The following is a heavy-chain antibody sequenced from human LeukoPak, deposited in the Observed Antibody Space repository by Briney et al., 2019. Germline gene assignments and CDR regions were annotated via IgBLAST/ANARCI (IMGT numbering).Heavy chain of an antibody. CDR3: ARESGGNTPYYFDY. CDR1: GFTFSSYA. Sequence: QPGRSLRLSCAASGFTFSSYALHWVRQSPGKGLEWVAVISYDDGSNKYYADSVKGRFTISRDNSKNTLYLQMNSLRTEDTAIYYCARESGGNTPYYFDYWGQGTLVTVSS. J-gene: IGHJ4*02. D-gene: IGHD2-2*02. CDR2: ISYDDGSNK. V-gene: IGHV3-30*04.